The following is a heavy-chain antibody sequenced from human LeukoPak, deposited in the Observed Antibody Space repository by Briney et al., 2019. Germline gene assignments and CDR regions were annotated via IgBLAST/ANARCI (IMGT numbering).Heavy chain of an antibody. V-gene: IGHV3-23*01. CDR2: ISGSGGST. J-gene: IGHJ4*02. CDR1: GFTFSNVW. CDR3: AKEKAPFDY. Sequence: PGGSLRLSCTASGFTFSNVWMNWVRQAPGKGLEWVSAISGSGGSTYYADSVKGRFTISRDNSKNTLYLQMNSLRAEDTAVYYCAKEKAPFDYWGQGALVTVSS.